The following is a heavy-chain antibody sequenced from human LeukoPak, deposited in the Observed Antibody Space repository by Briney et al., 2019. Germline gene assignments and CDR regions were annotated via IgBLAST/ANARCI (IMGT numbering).Heavy chain of an antibody. CDR3: AKHHRMAARLVYFDY. CDR1: GFTFSDYY. J-gene: IGHJ4*02. CDR2: IGSSGRTI. Sequence: GGSLRLSCAASGFTFSDYYMSWIRQAPGKGLEWVSYIGSSGRTIYYADSVKGRFTISRDNAKNSLYLQMNSLRVEDTAVYYCAKHHRMAARLVYFDYWGQGTLVTVSS. D-gene: IGHD6-6*01. V-gene: IGHV3-11*01.